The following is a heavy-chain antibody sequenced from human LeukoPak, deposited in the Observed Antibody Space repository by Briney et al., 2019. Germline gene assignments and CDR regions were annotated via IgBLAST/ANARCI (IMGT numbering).Heavy chain of an antibody. CDR3: ARVNPGSYYRSLLFDY. D-gene: IGHD1-26*01. Sequence: GSLRLSCAASGFTFSSYWMSWIRQPPGKGLEWIGEISHSGSPNYNPSLKSRVTISVDTSKNQFSLKLSSVTAADTAVFYCARVNPGSYYRSLLFDYWGQGTLVTVSS. CDR1: GFTFSSYW. V-gene: IGHV4-34*01. CDR2: ISHSGSP. J-gene: IGHJ4*02.